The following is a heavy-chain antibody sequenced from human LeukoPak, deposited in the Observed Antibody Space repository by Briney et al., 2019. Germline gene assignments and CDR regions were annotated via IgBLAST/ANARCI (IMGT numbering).Heavy chain of an antibody. V-gene: IGHV3-23*01. CDR1: AFTFSTYA. D-gene: IGHD4-17*01. CDR3: ARGAYGDYDS. Sequence: GGSLTLSCAASAFTFSTYAMSWVRQAPGKGLEWVSAISAGADSTYYADSVQGRFTISRDNSKNTLYLQMSGPRAEDTAVYFCARGAYGDYDSWGQGTLVTLSS. J-gene: IGHJ5*01. CDR2: ISAGADST.